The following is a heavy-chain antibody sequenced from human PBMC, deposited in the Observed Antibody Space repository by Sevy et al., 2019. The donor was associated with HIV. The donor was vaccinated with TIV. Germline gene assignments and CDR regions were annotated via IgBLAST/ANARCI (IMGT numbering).Heavy chain of an antibody. CDR3: VTAIQSEGSF. D-gene: IGHD2-2*02. V-gene: IGHV3-7*01. J-gene: IGHJ4*02. CDR2: IKEDDTVK. Sequence: GGSLRLSCAASGFSLETYWMNWVRQAPGKPLEWVANIKEDDTVKYYVDSVKGRFTIFRDNGRNLVYLVMNNLRVEDTALYSCVTAIQSEGSFWGQGTLVTVSS. CDR1: GFSLETYW.